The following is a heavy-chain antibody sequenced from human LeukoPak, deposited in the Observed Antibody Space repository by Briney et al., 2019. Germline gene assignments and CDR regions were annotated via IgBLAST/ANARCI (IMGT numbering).Heavy chain of an antibody. J-gene: IGHJ4*02. CDR3: ARGSSGWYSVAY. V-gene: IGHV1-46*01. Sequence: GASVKVSCTASGYTFTSYYMHWVRQAPGQGLERMGIINPRGGSTSYAQKFQGRVTMTRDTSKSTVYMELSSLRSEDTAVYYCARGSSGWYSVAYWGQGTLVTVSS. CDR2: INPRGGST. D-gene: IGHD6-19*01. CDR1: GYTFTSYY.